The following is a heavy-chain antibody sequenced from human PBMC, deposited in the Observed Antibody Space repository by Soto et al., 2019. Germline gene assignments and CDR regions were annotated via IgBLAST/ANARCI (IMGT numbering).Heavy chain of an antibody. CDR2: ISYDGSNK. V-gene: IGHV3-30*18. D-gene: IGHD3-9*01. CDR1: GFTFSSYG. CDR3: AKISDFDWLLYYFDY. Sequence: GGSLRLSCAASGFTFSSYGMHWVRQAPGKGLEWVAVISYDGSNKYYADSVKGRFTISRDNSKNTLYLQMDSLRAEDTAVYYCAKISDFDWLLYYFDYWGQGTLVTVSS. J-gene: IGHJ4*02.